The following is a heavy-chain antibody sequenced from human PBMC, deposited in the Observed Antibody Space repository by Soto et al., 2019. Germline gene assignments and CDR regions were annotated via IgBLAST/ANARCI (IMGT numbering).Heavy chain of an antibody. CDR3: ARVEHWYHYRNWFAP. Sequence: QVQLQESGPGLVKPSQTLSLTCTVSGGSISSGGYYWSWIRQHPGKGLEWIGYIYYSGSTYYNPSLKSRVTISVDTSKNQFALKLSSVTAADTAVYSCARVEHWYHYRNWFAPWGQGTLVTVSS. CDR2: IYYSGST. V-gene: IGHV4-31*03. J-gene: IGHJ5*02. D-gene: IGHD1-1*01. CDR1: GGSISSGGYY.